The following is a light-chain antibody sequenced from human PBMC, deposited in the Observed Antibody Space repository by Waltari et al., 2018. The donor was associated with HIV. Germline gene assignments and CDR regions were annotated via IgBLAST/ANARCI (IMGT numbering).Light chain of an antibody. CDR1: TMTVVGSNY. J-gene: IGLJ2*01. CDR2: EVS. Sequence: QSALTQPPSASGSPGQSVTLPAPAPTMTVVGSNYVPGYQQHPGKAPKLLISEVSKRPSGVPDRFSGSKSGNTASLTVSGLQAEDEADYYCLSYTGGNRVIFGGGTKLTVL. CDR3: LSYTGGNRVI. V-gene: IGLV2-8*01.